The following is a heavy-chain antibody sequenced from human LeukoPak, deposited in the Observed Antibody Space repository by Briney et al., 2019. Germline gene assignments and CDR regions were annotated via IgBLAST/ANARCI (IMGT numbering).Heavy chain of an antibody. D-gene: IGHD2-21*02. V-gene: IGHV3-33*01. CDR1: GFTFSSYG. CDR2: IWCDGSNK. CDR3: GRVYCGGNCYSPPLPDY. J-gene: IGHJ4*02. Sequence: GGSLRLSCAASGFTFSSYGMQWVRQAPGKGLDWVAGIWCDGSNKNYADSVKGRFTISRDNSKNTLFLQMNSLRAEDTAVYYCGRVYCGGNCYSPPLPDYWGQGTLVTVSA.